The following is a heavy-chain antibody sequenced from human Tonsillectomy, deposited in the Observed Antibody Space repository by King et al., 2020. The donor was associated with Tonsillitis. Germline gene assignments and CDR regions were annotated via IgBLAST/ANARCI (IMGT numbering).Heavy chain of an antibody. CDR3: AREPYSSSTSCRYGQRYFDY. Sequence: VQLVESGGGVVQPGRSLRLSCAASGLTFSSYGMHWVRQAPGKGLEWVAVIWYDGSNKYYADSVKGRFTISRDNSKNTLYLQMNSLRAEDTAVYYCAREPYSSSTSCRYGQRYFDYWGQGTLVTVSS. V-gene: IGHV3-33*08. D-gene: IGHD2-2*01. J-gene: IGHJ4*02. CDR2: IWYDGSNK. CDR1: GLTFSSYG.